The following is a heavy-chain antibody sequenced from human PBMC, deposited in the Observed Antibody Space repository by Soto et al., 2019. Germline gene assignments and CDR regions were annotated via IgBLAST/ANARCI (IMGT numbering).Heavy chain of an antibody. V-gene: IGHV6-1*01. CDR1: GDSVSSNSAA. D-gene: IGHD6-13*01. CDR3: ARDSIAAAGNGYNSFDP. CDR2: TYYRSKWYN. Sequence: PSQTLSLTCAISGDSVSSNSAAWNWIRQSPSRGLEWLGRTYYRSKWYNDYAVSVKSRITINPDTSKNQFSLQLNSVTPEDTAVYYCARDSIAAAGNGYNSFDPWGQGTLVTVSS. J-gene: IGHJ5*02.